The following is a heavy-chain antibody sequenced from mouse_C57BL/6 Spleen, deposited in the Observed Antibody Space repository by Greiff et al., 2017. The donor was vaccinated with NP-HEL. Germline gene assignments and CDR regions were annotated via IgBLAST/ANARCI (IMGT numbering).Heavy chain of an antibody. Sequence: QVQLKQSGPGLVQPSQSLSITCTVSGFSLTSYGVHWVRQSPGKGLEWLGVIWSGGSTDYNAAFISRLSISKDNSKSQVFFKMNSLQADDTAIYYCAIGSSHFDYWGQGTTLTVSS. J-gene: IGHJ2*01. CDR3: AIGSSHFDY. CDR2: IWSGGST. V-gene: IGHV2-2*01. CDR1: GFSLTSYG. D-gene: IGHD1-1*01.